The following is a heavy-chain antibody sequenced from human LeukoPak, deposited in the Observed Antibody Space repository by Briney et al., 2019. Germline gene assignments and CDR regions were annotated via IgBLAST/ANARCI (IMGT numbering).Heavy chain of an antibody. D-gene: IGHD4-11*01. Sequence: SQTLSLTCAISGDNVFSSSVAWHWIRQSPSRGLEWLGRTYYRSKWYNDYAVSVKSRITINLDTSKNQLSLQLNSVTPEDTAVYYCARGQYSAHDYWGQGTLVTVSS. CDR1: GDNVFSSSVA. J-gene: IGHJ4*02. V-gene: IGHV6-1*01. CDR3: ARGQYSAHDY. CDR2: TYYRSKWYN.